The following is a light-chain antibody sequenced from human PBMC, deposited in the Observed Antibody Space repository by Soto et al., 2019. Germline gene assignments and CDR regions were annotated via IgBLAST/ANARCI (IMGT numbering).Light chain of an antibody. Sequence: DIQLTQSPSSLSASVGDRVTITCRASQSISSYLNWYQQKPGKAPKLLIYAASSLQSVVPSRFSGSVSGTEFTLTISSAQPEDCATYYCQQCYSTPGKFGKGTKVEIK. CDR3: QQCYSTPGK. CDR1: QSISSY. V-gene: IGKV1-39*01. CDR2: AAS. J-gene: IGKJ1*01.